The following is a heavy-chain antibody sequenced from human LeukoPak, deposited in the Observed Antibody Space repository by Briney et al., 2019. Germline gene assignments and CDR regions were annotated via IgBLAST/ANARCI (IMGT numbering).Heavy chain of an antibody. CDR1: GGSFSGYY. CDR2: INHSGST. Sequence: PSETLSLTCAVYGGSFSGYYWSWIRQPPGKGLERIGEINHSGSTNYNPSLKSRVTISVDTSKNQFSLKLSSVTAADTAMYCCARGDHHAVSAAIDAFTDSWFDPWGQGTLVTVSS. CDR3: ARGDHHAVSAAIDAFTDSWFDP. J-gene: IGHJ5*02. D-gene: IGHD2-2*01. V-gene: IGHV4-34*01.